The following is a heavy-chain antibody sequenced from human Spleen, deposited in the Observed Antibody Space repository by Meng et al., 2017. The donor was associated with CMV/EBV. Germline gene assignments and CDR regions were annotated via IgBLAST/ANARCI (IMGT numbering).Heavy chain of an antibody. J-gene: IGHJ4*02. CDR2: ISHSGSS. D-gene: IGHD3-10*01. CDR3: AREESGRGVIPYYFDY. V-gene: IGHV4-59*01. Sequence: GSLRLSCSVSGASISTYYWSWIRQSPGKGLEWIGYISHSGSSNYNPSLKSRVTISLDTSNNQFSLRLSSVTAADTAIYYCAREESGRGVIPYYFDYWGQGTLVTVSS. CDR1: GASISTYY.